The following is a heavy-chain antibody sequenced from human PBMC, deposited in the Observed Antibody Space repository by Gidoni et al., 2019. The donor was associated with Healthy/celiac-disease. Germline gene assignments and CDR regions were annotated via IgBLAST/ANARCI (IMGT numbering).Heavy chain of an antibody. Sequence: EVQLVESGGGLVQPGGSLRLSCAASGLSFSSNLMSWVRQDPGKGLEWVANITPDGSEKYYVDSVKGRFTISRDNAKNSLYLQMNSLRAEDTAVYYCARAANYDILTGYFDRPKFYDRYFDYWGQGTLVTVSS. D-gene: IGHD3-9*01. V-gene: IGHV3-7*01. J-gene: IGHJ4*02. CDR1: GLSFSSNL. CDR2: ITPDGSEK. CDR3: ARAANYDILTGYFDRPKFYDRYFDY.